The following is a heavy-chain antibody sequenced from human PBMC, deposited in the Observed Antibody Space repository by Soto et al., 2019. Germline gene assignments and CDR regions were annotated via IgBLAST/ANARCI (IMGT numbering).Heavy chain of an antibody. V-gene: IGHV1-18*01. D-gene: IGHD3-10*01. CDR1: GYTFTSYG. Sequence: ASVKVSCKASGYTFTSYGISWVLQAPGQGLEWMGWISAYNGNTNYAQKLQGRVTMTTDTSTSTAYMELRSLRSDDTAVYFFARSWDTIVRLYLCGQGTLVIVSS. J-gene: IGHJ5*02. CDR2: ISAYNGNT. CDR3: ARSWDTIVRLYL.